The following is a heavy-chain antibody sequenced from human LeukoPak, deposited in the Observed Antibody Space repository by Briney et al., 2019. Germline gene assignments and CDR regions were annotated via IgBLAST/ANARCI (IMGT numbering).Heavy chain of an antibody. Sequence: GGSLRLSCAASGFTFSSYAMSWVRQAPGKGLEWVSAISGSGGSTYYADSVKGRLTISRDNSKNTLYLQMNSLRAEDTAVYYCAVAYCGGDCYWDDAFDIWGQGTMVTVSS. D-gene: IGHD2-21*02. CDR2: ISGSGGST. CDR1: GFTFSSYA. V-gene: IGHV3-23*01. CDR3: AVAYCGGDCYWDDAFDI. J-gene: IGHJ3*02.